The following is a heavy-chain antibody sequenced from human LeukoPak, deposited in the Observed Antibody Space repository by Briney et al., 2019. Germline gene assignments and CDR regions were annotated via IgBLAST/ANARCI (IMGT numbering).Heavy chain of an antibody. D-gene: IGHD3-10*01. Sequence: GASVTVSCQASGYTFTSYGISWVRQAPGLGVEWMGGIIPIFGTANYTQKLQGRVTITTDESTSTAYMELSSLRSEDTAVYYCARGFGELSSYFDYWGQGTLVTVSS. CDR1: GYTFTSYG. J-gene: IGHJ4*02. V-gene: IGHV1-69*05. CDR3: ARGFGELSSYFDY. CDR2: IIPIFGTA.